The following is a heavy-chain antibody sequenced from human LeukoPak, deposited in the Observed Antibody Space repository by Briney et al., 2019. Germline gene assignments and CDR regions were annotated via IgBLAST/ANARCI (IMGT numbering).Heavy chain of an antibody. V-gene: IGHV4-61*02. CDR1: NGSISSGTYY. J-gene: IGHJ3*02. Sequence: PSQTLSLTCTVSNGSISSGTYYWSWIRQPAGKGLEWIGRIYSSGSTNYNPSLKSRVTISVDTSKNQFSLKLSSVTAADTAVYFCARDLLHRGCAFDSWGQGTMVIVSS. CDR2: IYSSGST. D-gene: IGHD6-19*01. CDR3: ARDLLHRGCAFDS.